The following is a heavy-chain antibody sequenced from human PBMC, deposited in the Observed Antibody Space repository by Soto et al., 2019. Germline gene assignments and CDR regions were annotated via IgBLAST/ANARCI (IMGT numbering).Heavy chain of an antibody. CDR3: ARHGGGGSGWYDY. CDR1: GGSITNYF. CDR2: IYYTGST. Sequence: QVQLQESGPGLVKPSETLSLTCTVSGGSITNYFWSWIRQPPGKGLEWIGYIYYTGSTNYNPSLKSRVTISVDTSKNQLSLKLSSVTAADTADYYCARHGGGGSGWYDYWGQGTPAAVSP. V-gene: IGHV4-59*08. D-gene: IGHD6-19*01. J-gene: IGHJ4*02.